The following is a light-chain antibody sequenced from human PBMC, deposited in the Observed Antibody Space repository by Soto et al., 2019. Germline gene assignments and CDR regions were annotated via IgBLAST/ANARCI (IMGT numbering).Light chain of an antibody. J-gene: IGKJ1*01. V-gene: IGKV1-5*01. CDR1: QSISSW. CDR2: VAS. CDR3: QQYNNWPQT. Sequence: QMNQSSSTLSASVGDRVTITCLASQSISSWLAWYQQKPGKAPKLLIYVASSLESGVPSRFSGSGSGTEFTLTISSLQSEDFAEYHCQQYNNWPQTFGQGTKVAIK.